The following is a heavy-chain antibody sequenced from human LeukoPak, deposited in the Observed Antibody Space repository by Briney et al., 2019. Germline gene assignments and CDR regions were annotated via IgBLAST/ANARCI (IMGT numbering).Heavy chain of an antibody. CDR1: GFTFSSYW. CDR3: AREGLWVGPDSGKTRHPYWEI. J-gene: IGHJ3*02. Sequence: GGSLRLSCAASGFTFSSYWMSWVRQAPGKGLQWVANIEQDGSDKYYVDSVKGRFTISRDNAKNSLNLQMSSLRAEDTAVYYCAREGLWVGPDSGKTRHPYWEIWGQGTMVSVSS. D-gene: IGHD2-21*01. V-gene: IGHV3-7*04. CDR2: IEQDGSDK.